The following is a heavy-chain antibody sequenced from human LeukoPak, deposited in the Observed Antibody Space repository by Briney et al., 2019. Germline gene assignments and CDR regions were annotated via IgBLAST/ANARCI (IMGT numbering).Heavy chain of an antibody. V-gene: IGHV5-51*01. CDR1: GYDFSTKW. CDR2: IYPTDSIT. J-gene: IGHJ5*02. Sequence: PGESLKISCQTSGYDFSTKWIGWVRQMPGKGLEWMGIIYPTDSITRYSPSFQGHVSISFDTSINTAYLQWASLRPSDAAMYFLARLTPDYADYWFDPWGQGTLVTVSS. CDR3: ARLTPDYADYWFDP. D-gene: IGHD4-17*01.